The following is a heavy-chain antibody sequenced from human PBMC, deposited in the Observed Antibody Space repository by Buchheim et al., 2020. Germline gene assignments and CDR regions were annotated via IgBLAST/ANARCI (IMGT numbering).Heavy chain of an antibody. D-gene: IGHD3-10*01. J-gene: IGHJ4*02. V-gene: IGHV4-39*01. CDR2: AYYTGTT. CDR1: GDSIGSSSYY. CDR3: ASGTILWFRTIDF. Sequence: QLQLQESGPGLVKPSETLSLTCFVSGDSIGSSSYYWGWVRQSPGKGLEWIAIAYYTGTTFYNPSFKSRVTISIETSKSQFSLKMNSVTAADTAVYYCASGTILWFRTIDFWGQGAL.